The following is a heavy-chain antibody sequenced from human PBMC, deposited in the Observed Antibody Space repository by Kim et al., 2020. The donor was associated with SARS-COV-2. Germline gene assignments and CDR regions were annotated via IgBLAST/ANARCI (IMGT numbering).Heavy chain of an antibody. D-gene: IGHD3-22*01. V-gene: IGHV3-74*01. Sequence: VKGRFTISRDNAKNTLYLQMNSLRPEDTAVYYCARAGDHDISGYYGLFRHWGQGALVTVSS. J-gene: IGHJ1*01. CDR3: ARAGDHDISGYYGLFRH.